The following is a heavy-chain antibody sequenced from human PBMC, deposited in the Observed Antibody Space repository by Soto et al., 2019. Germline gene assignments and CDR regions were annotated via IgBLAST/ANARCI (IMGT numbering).Heavy chain of an antibody. V-gene: IGHV1-46*03. CDR2: VNPSGGHT. J-gene: IGHJ4*02. CDR3: ARGGHVVVVPAALDY. Sequence: QVQLMQSGAEVKKPGASVKVSCKASGDTFTDYYIHWVRQAPGQGLEWMGTVNPSGGHTTYAQHFLGRVTMTRDTSTSTLYMELTSLTSDDPAIYYCARGGHVVVVPAALDYWGQGTLVPVSS. CDR1: GDTFTDYY. D-gene: IGHD2-21*02.